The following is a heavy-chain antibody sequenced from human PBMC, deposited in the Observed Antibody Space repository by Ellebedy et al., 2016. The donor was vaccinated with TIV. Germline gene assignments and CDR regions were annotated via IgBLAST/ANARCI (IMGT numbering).Heavy chain of an antibody. CDR3: ARSPFDY. CDR2: ISYDGSNK. Sequence: GESLKISCAASGFTFSSYAMHWVRQDPGKGLEWVAVISYDGSNKYYADSVKGRFTISRDNSKNTLYLQMNSLRAEDTAVYYCARSPFDYWGQGTLVTVSS. J-gene: IGHJ4*02. V-gene: IGHV3-30*04. CDR1: GFTFSSYA.